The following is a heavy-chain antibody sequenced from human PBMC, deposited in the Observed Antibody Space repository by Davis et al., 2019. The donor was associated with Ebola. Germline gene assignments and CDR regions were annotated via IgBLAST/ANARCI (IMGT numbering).Heavy chain of an antibody. CDR1: GFTFSSYA. Sequence: GESLKISCAASGFTFSSYAMSWVRQAPGKGLEWVANIKQDGSEKYYVDSVTGRFTISRDNAKNSLFLQMNSLRAEDTAVYYCGVDYWGQGTLVTVSS. CDR2: IKQDGSEK. J-gene: IGHJ4*02. CDR3: GVDY. V-gene: IGHV3-7*01.